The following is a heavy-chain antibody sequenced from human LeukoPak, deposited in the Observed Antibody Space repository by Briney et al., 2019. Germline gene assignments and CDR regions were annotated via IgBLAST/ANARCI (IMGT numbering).Heavy chain of an antibody. Sequence: GGSPRLSCAASGFTFSSYAMSWVRQAPGKGLEWVSAISGSGASTYYAGSVKGRFAISRDNSKNTLYLQMNSLRAEDTAVYYCAKDYSGNYPFYFDYWGQGTLVTVSS. CDR2: ISGSGAST. J-gene: IGHJ4*02. CDR1: GFTFSSYA. CDR3: AKDYSGNYPFYFDY. D-gene: IGHD1-26*01. V-gene: IGHV3-23*01.